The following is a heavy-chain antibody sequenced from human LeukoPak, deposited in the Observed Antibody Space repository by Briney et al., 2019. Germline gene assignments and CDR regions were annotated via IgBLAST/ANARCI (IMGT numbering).Heavy chain of an antibody. D-gene: IGHD3-16*01. Sequence: PSETLSLTCTVSGGSISSSSYYWGWIRQPPGKGLEWIGSIYYSGSTYYNPSLKSRVTISVDTSKNQFSLKLSSVTAADTAVYYCARQGIKGDWFDPWGQGTLVTVSS. J-gene: IGHJ5*02. CDR1: GGSISSSSYY. V-gene: IGHV4-39*01. CDR3: ARQGIKGDWFDP. CDR2: IYYSGST.